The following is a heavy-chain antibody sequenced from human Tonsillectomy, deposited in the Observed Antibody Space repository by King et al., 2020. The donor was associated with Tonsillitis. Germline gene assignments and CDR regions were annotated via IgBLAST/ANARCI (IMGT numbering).Heavy chain of an antibody. CDR1: GFTFSSYE. V-gene: IGHV3-48*03. Sequence: VQLVESGGGLVQPGGSLRLSCAASGFTFSSYEMNWVRQAPGKGLEWVSYMSSSGRAIYYADSVKGRFTISRDNAKNSLYLQMNSLRAEDTAVYYCARDEVGATGYFDYWGQGTLVTVSS. CDR3: ARDEVGATGYFDY. J-gene: IGHJ4*02. CDR2: MSSSGRAI. D-gene: IGHD1-26*01.